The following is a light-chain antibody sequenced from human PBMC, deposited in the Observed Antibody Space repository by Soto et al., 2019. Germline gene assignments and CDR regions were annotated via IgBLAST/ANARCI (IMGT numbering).Light chain of an antibody. V-gene: IGKV3-15*01. CDR2: GAS. CDR1: QSINSN. Sequence: EVVMTQSPAALSVSPGERATLSCRASQSINSNLAWYQQKPGQAPRLLVYGASTMATGIPARFSGTGSGTEFTLTISSLQSEDFAVYYCQQYNTWPGWTFGQGTKVDI. J-gene: IGKJ1*01. CDR3: QQYNTWPGWT.